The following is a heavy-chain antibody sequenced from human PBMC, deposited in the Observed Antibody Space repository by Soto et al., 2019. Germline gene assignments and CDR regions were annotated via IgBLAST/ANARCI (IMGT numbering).Heavy chain of an antibody. CDR1: GGSISSYY. V-gene: IGHV4-59*08. CDR2: IYYSGST. CDR3: ARRWGDYFDY. J-gene: IGHJ4*02. D-gene: IGHD3-16*01. Sequence: SETLSLTCTVSGGSISSYYWSLIRQPPGKGLEWIGYIYYSGSTNYNPSLKSRVTISVDTSKNQFSLKLSSVTAADTAVYYCARRWGDYFDYWGQGTQVTVSS.